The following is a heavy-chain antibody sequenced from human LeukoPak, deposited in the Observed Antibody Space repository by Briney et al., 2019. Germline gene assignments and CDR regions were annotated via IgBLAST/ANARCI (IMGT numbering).Heavy chain of an antibody. J-gene: IGHJ4*02. Sequence: ASVKVSCKASGYSFSNYAMNWVRQAPGQGLEWMGWIHPSTGNPAYAQGFTGRFVFSLDTSVTTPYLQISDLKAEDTAVFCARALQSLGGLSLPDNWGQGTLVTVSS. CDR2: IHPSTGNP. CDR1: GYSFSNYA. D-gene: IGHD3-16*02. V-gene: IGHV7-4-1*02. CDR3: ARALQSLGGLSLPDN.